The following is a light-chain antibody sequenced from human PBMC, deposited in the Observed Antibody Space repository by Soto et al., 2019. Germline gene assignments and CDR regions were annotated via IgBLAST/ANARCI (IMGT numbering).Light chain of an antibody. CDR2: KAS. J-gene: IGKJ1*01. Sequence: DIQMTQSPSTLSASVGDRVTVTCRGSQSISTFLAWYQQKPGKAPKLLIYKASTLESGVPSRFSGSGSGTEFTLTISSLQPDDYATYYCQQYNSYSTFGQGTKVEFK. V-gene: IGKV1-5*03. CDR3: QQYNSYST. CDR1: QSISTF.